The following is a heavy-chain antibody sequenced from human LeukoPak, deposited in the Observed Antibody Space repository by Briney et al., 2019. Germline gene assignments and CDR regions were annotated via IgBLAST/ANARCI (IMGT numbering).Heavy chain of an antibody. J-gene: IGHJ3*02. CDR2: INHSGST. Sequence: TSETLSLTCTVSGGSITTYYWSWIRQPPGKGLEWIGEINHSGSTNYNPSLKSRVTISVDTSKNQFSLKLSSVTAADTAVYYCARGRARRPNHYAFDIWGQGTMVTVSS. V-gene: IGHV4-34*01. D-gene: IGHD6-6*01. CDR3: ARGRARRPNHYAFDI. CDR1: GGSITTYY.